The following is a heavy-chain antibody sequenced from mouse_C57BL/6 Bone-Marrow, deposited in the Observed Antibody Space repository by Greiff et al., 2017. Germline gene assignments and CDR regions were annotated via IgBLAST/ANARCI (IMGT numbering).Heavy chain of an antibody. CDR3: ASGDYLPH. CDR2: IDPADSDT. CDR1: GYTFTSYW. J-gene: IGHJ2*01. D-gene: IGHD1-1*01. V-gene: IGHV1-52*01. Sequence: QVQLQQPGAELVRPGSSVKLSCKASGYTFTSYWMHWVKQRPIQGLEWIGNIDPADSDTHYNQKFKDKATLTVDKSSSTAYMQLSSLTSEDSAVFYCASGDYLPHWGQGTTLTVSS.